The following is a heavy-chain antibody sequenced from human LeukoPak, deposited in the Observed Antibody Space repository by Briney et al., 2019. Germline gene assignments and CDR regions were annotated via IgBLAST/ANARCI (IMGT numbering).Heavy chain of an antibody. CDR2: IYPGDSDT. CDR1: GYYFPNYW. D-gene: IGHD6-6*01. J-gene: IGHJ4*02. CDR3: ARPISASSGGPYFFDY. Sequence: GESLTISCQGSGYYFPNYWIGWVRQKPGKGLEWMAIIYPGDSDTRYSPSFRGQVSISADKSINTAYLQWNSLGASDTAIYYCARPISASSGGPYFFDYWGQGTLVTVSS. V-gene: IGHV5-51*01.